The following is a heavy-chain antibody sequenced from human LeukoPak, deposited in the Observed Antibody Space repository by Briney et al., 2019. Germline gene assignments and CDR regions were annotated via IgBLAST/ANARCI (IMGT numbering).Heavy chain of an antibody. CDR1: GLTLSSYN. CDR2: ISSSGSTI. V-gene: IGHV3-48*04. CDR3: ARGRYDFWSGYYGRTVYYYYYMDV. Sequence: PGGSLRLSCAASGLTLSSYNMNWVRQAPGKGLEWVSYISSSGSTIYYADSVKGRFTISRDNAKNSLYLQMNSLRAEDTAVYYCARGRYDFWSGYYGRTVYYYYYMDVWGKGTTVTVSS. J-gene: IGHJ6*03. D-gene: IGHD3-3*01.